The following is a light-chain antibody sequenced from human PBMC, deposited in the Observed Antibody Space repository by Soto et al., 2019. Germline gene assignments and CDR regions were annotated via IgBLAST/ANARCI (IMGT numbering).Light chain of an antibody. Sequence: EIGLTQSPGTLSLSPGERATLSCRASQRISNSYLAWYQQKPGQAPRLLLYDASSRATGIPDRVSGSGSGTDFTLTISRLEPEDFAVYYCQQYARPPFACGQGTKVEIK. CDR2: DAS. J-gene: IGKJ2*01. CDR3: QQYARPPFA. V-gene: IGKV3-20*01. CDR1: QRISNSY.